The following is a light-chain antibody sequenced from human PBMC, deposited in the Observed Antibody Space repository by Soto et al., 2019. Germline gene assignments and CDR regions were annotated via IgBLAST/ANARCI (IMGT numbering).Light chain of an antibody. CDR3: QQFNSYSST. J-gene: IGKJ5*01. CDR1: QGISSA. CDR2: DAS. V-gene: IGKV1-13*02. Sequence: AIQLTQSPSSLSASVGDRVTITCRASQGISSALAWYQQKPGKAPKLLIYDASSLESGVPSRFSGSGSGTDFTLTINSLQPEDFATYYCQQFNSYSSTFGQGTRLEIK.